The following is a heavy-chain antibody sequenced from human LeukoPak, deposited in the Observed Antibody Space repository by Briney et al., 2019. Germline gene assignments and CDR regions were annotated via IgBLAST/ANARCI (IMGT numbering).Heavy chain of an antibody. CDR1: GGTFISYT. J-gene: IGHJ5*02. Sequence: SVKVSCKASGGTFISYTISWVRQAPGQGVEGRGRIIPFFGTTKYEQKFQGRGTITTDESTRTAYVELSSLRSEDTAVYYCARRPYYDIGGYLLTWGQGTLVTVSS. CDR2: IIPFFGTT. V-gene: IGHV1-69*05. D-gene: IGHD3-22*01. CDR3: ARRPYYDIGGYLLT.